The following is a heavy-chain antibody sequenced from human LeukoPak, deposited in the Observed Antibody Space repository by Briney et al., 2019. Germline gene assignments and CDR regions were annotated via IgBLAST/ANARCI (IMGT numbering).Heavy chain of an antibody. V-gene: IGHV5-51*01. CDR1: GYRFATDY. CDR2: IYPGDSET. Sequence: GESLKISCKASGYRFATDYIGWVRQMPGKGLEWMGIIYPGDSETKYSPSFQGQVTLSVDKSITTAYLQWSSLKASDAAMYYCARLWYSSGWYPLDYWGQGTLVTVSS. D-gene: IGHD6-19*01. J-gene: IGHJ4*02. CDR3: ARLWYSSGWYPLDY.